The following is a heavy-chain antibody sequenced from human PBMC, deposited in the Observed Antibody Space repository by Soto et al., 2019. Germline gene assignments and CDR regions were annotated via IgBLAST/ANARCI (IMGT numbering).Heavy chain of an antibody. CDR1: GFTFSSYG. Sequence: GGSLRLSCAASGFTFSSYGMHWVRQAPGKGLEWVAVISYDGSNKYYADSVKGRFTISRDNSKNTLYLQMNSLRAEDTAVYYCAKDRAELLWFGESFNDYWGQGTLVTVSS. CDR3: AKDRAELLWFGESFNDY. J-gene: IGHJ4*02. D-gene: IGHD3-10*01. V-gene: IGHV3-30*18. CDR2: ISYDGSNK.